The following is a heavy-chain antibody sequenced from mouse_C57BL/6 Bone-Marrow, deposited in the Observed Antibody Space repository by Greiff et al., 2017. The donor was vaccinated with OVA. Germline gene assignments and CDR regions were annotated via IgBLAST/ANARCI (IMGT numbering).Heavy chain of an antibody. D-gene: IGHD2-4*01. CDR3: ARLYYDYDENYAMDY. CDR1: EYEFPSHD. V-gene: IGHV5-2*01. CDR2: INSDGGST. J-gene: IGHJ4*01. Sequence: EVQGVESGGGLVQPGESLKLSCESNEYEFPSHDMSWVRKTPEKRLELVAAINSDGGSTYYPDTMERRFIISRDNTKKTLYLQMSSLRSEDTALYYCARLYYDYDENYAMDYWGQGTSVTVSS.